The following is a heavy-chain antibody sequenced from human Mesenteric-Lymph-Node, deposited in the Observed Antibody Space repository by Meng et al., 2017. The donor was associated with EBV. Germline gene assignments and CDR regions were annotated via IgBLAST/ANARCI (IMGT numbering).Heavy chain of an antibody. Sequence: QGQVVQAEPGGTKPGSSLKVARKASAGTFTDYAFSWVRQAPGQGLEWMGGIIPIFDTGNYAQKFQGRVTITADKSTSTTYMKLSSLKSEDTAIYYCAIHSAYCSGGGCYSFDSWGQGTLVTVSS. D-gene: IGHD2-15*01. CDR1: AGTFTDYA. CDR2: IIPIFDTG. J-gene: IGHJ4*02. V-gene: IGHV1-69*06. CDR3: AIHSAYCSGGGCYSFDS.